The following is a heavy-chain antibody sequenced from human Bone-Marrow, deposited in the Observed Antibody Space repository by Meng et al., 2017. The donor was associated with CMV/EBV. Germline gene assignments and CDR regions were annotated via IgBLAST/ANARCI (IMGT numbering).Heavy chain of an antibody. D-gene: IGHD1-26*01. CDR2: ISWNSGSI. CDR3: ARDLKWELLPLPDYYYYGMDV. Sequence: GGSLRLSCAASGFTFSSNDMHWVRQAPGKGLEWVSGISWNSGSIGYADSVKGRFTISRDNAKNSLYLQMNSLRAEDTAVYYCARDLKWELLPLPDYYYYGMDVWGQGTTVTVPS. V-gene: IGHV3-9*01. CDR1: GFTFSSND. J-gene: IGHJ6*02.